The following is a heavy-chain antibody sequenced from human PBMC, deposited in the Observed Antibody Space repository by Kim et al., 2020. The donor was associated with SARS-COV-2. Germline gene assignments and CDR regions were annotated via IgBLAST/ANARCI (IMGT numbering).Heavy chain of an antibody. D-gene: IGHD4-4*01. CDR1: GGSISSYY. CDR2: IYYSGST. Sequence: SETLSLTCTVSGGSISSYYWSWTRQPPGKGLEWIGYIYYSGSTNYNPSPKSRVTISVDTSKNQFSLKLSSVTAADTDVYYCARQAYDYRGGWFDPWRQGTLVTVSS. J-gene: IGHJ5*02. V-gene: IGHV4-59*08. CDR3: ARQAYDYRGGWFDP.